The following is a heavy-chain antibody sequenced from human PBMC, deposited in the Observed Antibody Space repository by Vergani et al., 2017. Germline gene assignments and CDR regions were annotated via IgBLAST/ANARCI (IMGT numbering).Heavy chain of an antibody. D-gene: IGHD2-2*01. CDR1: GFTFSSYA. V-gene: IGHV3-23*01. CDR2: ISGSGGST. CDR3: AEGNNLEPAAVGNVDY. J-gene: IGHJ4*02. Sequence: EVQLLESGGGLVQPGGSLRLSCAASGFTFSSYAMSWVRQAPGKGLEWVSAISGSGGSTYYAYSVKGRFTISRDNSKDTLYLQMNSLRAEATAVYYCAEGNNLEPAAVGNVDYWGQGTLVTVSS.